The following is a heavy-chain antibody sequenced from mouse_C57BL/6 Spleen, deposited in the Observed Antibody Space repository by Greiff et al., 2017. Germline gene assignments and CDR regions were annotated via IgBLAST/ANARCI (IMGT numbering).Heavy chain of an antibody. CDR1: GYTFTSYT. CDR3: ARPSTVVARDYFDY. Sequence: QVQLQQSGAELARPGASVKMSCKASGYTFTSYTMHWVKQRPGQGLEWIGYINPSSGYTKYNQKFKDKATLTADKSSSTAYMQLSSLTSEDSAVYYCARPSTVVARDYFDYWGQGTTLTVSS. CDR2: INPSSGYT. J-gene: IGHJ2*01. V-gene: IGHV1-4*01. D-gene: IGHD1-1*01.